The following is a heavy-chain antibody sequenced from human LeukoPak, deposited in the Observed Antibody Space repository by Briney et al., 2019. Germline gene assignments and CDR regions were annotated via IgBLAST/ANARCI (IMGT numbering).Heavy chain of an antibody. CDR3: ARAGHCSSTSCYAGGYFDY. D-gene: IGHD2-2*01. CDR1: GGSISSGGYS. V-gene: IGHV4-30-2*01. J-gene: IGHJ4*02. CDR2: IYHSGST. Sequence: PSQTLSLTCAVSGGSISSGGYSWSWIRQPPGKGLEWIGYIYHSGSTYYNPSLKSRVTISVDRSKNQFSLKLSSVTAADTAVYYCARAGHCSSTSCYAGGYFDYWGQGTLVTVSS.